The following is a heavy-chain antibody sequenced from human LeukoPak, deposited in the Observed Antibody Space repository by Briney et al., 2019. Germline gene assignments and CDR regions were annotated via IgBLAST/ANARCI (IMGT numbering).Heavy chain of an antibody. CDR3: AREASGRSSSWYIRDGFYFDY. J-gene: IGHJ4*02. D-gene: IGHD6-13*01. V-gene: IGHV1-2*04. CDR2: INPNSGGT. Sequence: GASVKVSCKASGYTFAGYYMHWVRQAPGQGLEWMGWINPNSGGTNYAQKFQGWVTMTRDTSISTAYMELSRLRSDDTAVYCCAREASGRSSSWYIRDGFYFDYWGQGTLVTVSS. CDR1: GYTFAGYY.